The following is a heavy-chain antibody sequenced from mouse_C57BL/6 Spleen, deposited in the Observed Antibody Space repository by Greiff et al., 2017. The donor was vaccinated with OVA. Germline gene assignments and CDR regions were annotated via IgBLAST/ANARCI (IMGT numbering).Heavy chain of an antibody. Sequence: QVQLQQSGAELVRPGTSVKVSCKASGYAFTNYLIEWVKQRPGQGLEWIGVINPGSGGTNYNEKFKGKATLTADKSSSTAYMQLSSLTSEDSAVYFCARSRYDYDEGYAMDYWGQGTSVTVSS. J-gene: IGHJ4*01. D-gene: IGHD2-4*01. V-gene: IGHV1-54*01. CDR2: INPGSGGT. CDR1: GYAFTNYL. CDR3: ARSRYDYDEGYAMDY.